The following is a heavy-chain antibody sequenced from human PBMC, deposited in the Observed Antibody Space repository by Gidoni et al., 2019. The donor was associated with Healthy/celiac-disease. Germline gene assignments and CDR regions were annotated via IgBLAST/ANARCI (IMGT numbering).Heavy chain of an antibody. V-gene: IGHV3-30*03. J-gene: IGHJ6*02. CDR1: GFTFSSYG. D-gene: IGHD3-9*01. CDR3: ARETSHYDILTGYYIGYGMDV. Sequence: QVQLVESGGGVVQPGRSLRLSCAASGFTFSSYGMHWVRQAPGKGLEWVGVISYDGSNKYYADSVKGRLTISRDNSKNTLYLQMNSLRAEDTAVYYCARETSHYDILTGYYIGYGMDVWGQGTTVTVSS. CDR2: ISYDGSNK.